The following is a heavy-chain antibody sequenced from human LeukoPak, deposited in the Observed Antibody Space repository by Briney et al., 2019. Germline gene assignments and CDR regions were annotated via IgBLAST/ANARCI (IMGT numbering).Heavy chain of an antibody. J-gene: IGHJ6*02. CDR2: INPDGSTI. CDR1: GFTFSNYW. V-gene: IGHV3-74*01. D-gene: IGHD3-16*01. CDR3: ARALPRGLYYGMDV. Sequence: PGGSLRLSCAASGFTFSNYWVHWVRQAPGKGLVWVSRINPDGSTINYADSVKGRFTISRDNAKNTLYLQMNSLRAEDTAIYHCARALPRGLYYGMDVWGQGTTVTVSS.